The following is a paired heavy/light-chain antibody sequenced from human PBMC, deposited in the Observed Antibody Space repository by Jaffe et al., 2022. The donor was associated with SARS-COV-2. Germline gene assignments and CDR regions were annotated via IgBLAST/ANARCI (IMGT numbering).Light chain of an antibody. CDR3: AAWDDSLNGVV. CDR1: SSNIGSNS. V-gene: IGLV1-44*01. Sequence: QSVLTQPPSASGTPGQRVTISCSGSSSNIGSNSVNWYQQLPGTAPKLLIYSTYQRPSGVPDRFSGSKSGTSASLAISGLQSEDEADYYCAAWDDSLNGVVFGGGTKLTVL. J-gene: IGLJ2*01. CDR2: STY.
Heavy chain of an antibody. V-gene: IGHV4-59*01. CDR2: IYHSGNT. Sequence: QVQLQESGPGLVRSSETLSLTCSVSGGSITSYYWNWIRQPPGKGLEWIGYIYHSGNTNYNPSLKSRVTISVDTSKNQFSLKLSSVTAADTAVYYCARAGSAWSFDYWGQGTLVTVSS. CDR3: ARAGSAWSFDY. J-gene: IGHJ4*02. D-gene: IGHD6-19*01. CDR1: GGSITSYY.